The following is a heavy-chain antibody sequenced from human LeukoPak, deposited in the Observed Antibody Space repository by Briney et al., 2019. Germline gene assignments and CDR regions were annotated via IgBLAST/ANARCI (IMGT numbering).Heavy chain of an antibody. V-gene: IGHV3-23*01. Sequence: GASVKVSCKASGGTFSSYAMIWVRQAPGKGLEWVSAISGSGGSTYYADSVKGRFTISRDNSKNTLYLQMNSLRAEDTAVYYCAKWAYYDFWSGYLYYGMDVWGQGTTVTVSS. CDR3: AKWAYYDFWSGYLYYGMDV. CDR2: ISGSGGST. D-gene: IGHD3-3*01. J-gene: IGHJ6*02. CDR1: GGTFSSYA.